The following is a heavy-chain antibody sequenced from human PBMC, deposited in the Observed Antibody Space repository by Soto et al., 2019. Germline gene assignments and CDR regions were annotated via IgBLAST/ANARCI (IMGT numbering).Heavy chain of an antibody. CDR3: ARDLGYSNGHPFDY. CDR1: GFTFSTYS. J-gene: IGHJ4*02. Sequence: VQLLESGGGLVQPGGSLRLSCAASGFTFSTYSMHWVRQAPGKGLEWVTLTWHDGSNKYYADSVKGRFTISRDNSKNTLYLQMNSLRAEDTAVYYCARDLGYSNGHPFDYWGQGTLVTVSS. D-gene: IGHD4-4*01. CDR2: TWHDGSNK. V-gene: IGHV3-33*08.